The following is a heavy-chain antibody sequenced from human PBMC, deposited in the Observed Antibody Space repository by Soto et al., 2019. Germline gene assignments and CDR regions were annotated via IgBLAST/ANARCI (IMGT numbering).Heavy chain of an antibody. CDR1: GYSFTDYH. V-gene: IGHV1-2*04. Sequence: ASVKVSCKASGYSFTDYHIHWVRQAPEQGLEWLGRINPKSGGASTAQKFQGWVTMTTDTSISTASMELTRLTYDDTAIYYCARGDSTDCSNGVCSFFYNHDMDVWGQGTTVTVSS. CDR3: ARGDSTDCSNGVCSFFYNHDMDV. J-gene: IGHJ6*02. CDR2: INPKSGGA. D-gene: IGHD2-8*01.